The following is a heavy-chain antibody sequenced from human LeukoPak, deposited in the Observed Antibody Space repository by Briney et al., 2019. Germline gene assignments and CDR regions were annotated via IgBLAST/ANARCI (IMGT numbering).Heavy chain of an antibody. CDR3: ARQFHFWSGYPHFDY. Sequence: SETLSLTCAVYGGSFSGYYWSWIRQPPGKGLEWIGEINHSGSTNYNPSLKSRVTISVDTSKNQFSLKLSSVTAADTAVYYCARQFHFWSGYPHFDYWGQGTLVTVSS. J-gene: IGHJ4*02. CDR2: INHSGST. V-gene: IGHV4-34*01. D-gene: IGHD3-3*02. CDR1: GGSFSGYY.